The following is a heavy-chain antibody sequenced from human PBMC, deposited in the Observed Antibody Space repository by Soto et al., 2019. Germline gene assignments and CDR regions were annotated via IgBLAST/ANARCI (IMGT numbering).Heavy chain of an antibody. Sequence: PGASLTLSCAASGFSFGSYAISCLRQDPGKGLEWLSPISGSDGKTFYADSVKGRFSISRDPSQSTLYRQMNSLRADDTAMYYCALWSYLDDWGQGTRVTVSS. V-gene: IGHV3-23*01. CDR1: GFSFGSYA. CDR2: ISGSDGKT. J-gene: IGHJ1*01. CDR3: ALWSYLDD. D-gene: IGHD3-10*01.